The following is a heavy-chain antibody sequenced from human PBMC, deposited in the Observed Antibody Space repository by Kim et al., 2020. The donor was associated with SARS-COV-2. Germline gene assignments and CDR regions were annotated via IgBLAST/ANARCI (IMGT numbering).Heavy chain of an antibody. CDR3: ARGGRSDC. J-gene: IGHJ4*02. Sequence: GGSLRLSCAASGFTFSMYWMSWVRQAPGKGLECVANIKEDGSEKYYVDSVKGRFTISRDNAKNSLYLQMSSLRVEDTAVYYCARGGRSDCWGQGTLVTVSS. CDR2: IKEDGSEK. V-gene: IGHV3-7*01. CDR1: GFTFSMYW.